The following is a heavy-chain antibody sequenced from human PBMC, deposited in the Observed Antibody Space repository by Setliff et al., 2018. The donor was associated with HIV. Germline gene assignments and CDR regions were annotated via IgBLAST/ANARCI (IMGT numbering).Heavy chain of an antibody. J-gene: IGHJ5*02. V-gene: IGHV4-39*01. Sequence: EPLSLTCNVSGFSFRNSFYNWGWIRQPPGKGLEWIGTIYYSGTTYYNPSLKSRVTMSIDTSQNQFSLKLTSVTATDTAVYYCARHRYSSSINWFDPWGQGTLVTVSS. CDR1: GFSFRNSFYN. CDR2: IYYSGTT. D-gene: IGHD6-13*01. CDR3: ARHRYSSSINWFDP.